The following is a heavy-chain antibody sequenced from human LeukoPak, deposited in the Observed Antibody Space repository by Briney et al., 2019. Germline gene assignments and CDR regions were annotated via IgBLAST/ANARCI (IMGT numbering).Heavy chain of an antibody. Sequence: ASVKVSCKASGYTFTGYYMHWARQAPGQGLEWMGWINPNSGGTNYAQKFQGWVTMTRDTSISTAYMELSRLGSDDTAVYYCARGPVCSSTSCVYRWFDPWGQGTLVTVSS. J-gene: IGHJ5*02. CDR2: INPNSGGT. CDR3: ARGPVCSSTSCVYRWFDP. V-gene: IGHV1-2*04. CDR1: GYTFTGYY. D-gene: IGHD2-2*01.